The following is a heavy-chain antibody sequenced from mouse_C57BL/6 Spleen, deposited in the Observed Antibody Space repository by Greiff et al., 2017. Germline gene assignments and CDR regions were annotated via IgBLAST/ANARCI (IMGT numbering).Heavy chain of an antibody. CDR3: ARELTGTGYYAMDY. J-gene: IGHJ4*01. CDR1: GYTFTDYY. D-gene: IGHD4-1*01. V-gene: IGHV1-19*01. Sequence: EVQLQQSGPVLVKPGASVKMSCKASGYTFTDYYMNWVKQSHGKSLEWIGVINPYNGGTSYNQKFKGKATLTVDKSSSTAYMELNSLTSEDSAVYYCARELTGTGYYAMDYWGQGTSVTVSS. CDR2: INPYNGGT.